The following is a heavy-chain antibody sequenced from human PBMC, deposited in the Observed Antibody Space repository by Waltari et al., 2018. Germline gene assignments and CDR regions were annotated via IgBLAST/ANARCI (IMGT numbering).Heavy chain of an antibody. CDR1: GGSISSGGYY. CDR2: IDYSGSS. Sequence: QVQLQESGPGLVKPSQTLSLSCTVSGGSISSGGYYWTWIRQHPGRGLEWFGYIDYSGSSGYTPSLESRVTRSVNTSKNQFSLKLSSVTAADTAVYYCARDETYYGGSGSYRVFDYWGQGTLVTVSS. J-gene: IGHJ4*02. CDR3: ARDETYYGGSGSYRVFDY. V-gene: IGHV4-31*03. D-gene: IGHD3-10*01.